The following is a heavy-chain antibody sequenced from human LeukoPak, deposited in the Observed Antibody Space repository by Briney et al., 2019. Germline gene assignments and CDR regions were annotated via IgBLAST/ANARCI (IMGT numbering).Heavy chain of an antibody. Sequence: QTGGSLRLSCATSGFTFSTYWMSWVRQAPGKGLEWVANIKQDGSETYYADSVRGRFTIFRGNAKNSLYLQMDSLRVEDTAVYYCANGDGFDYWGQGTLVIVSS. CDR1: GFTFSTYW. CDR2: IKQDGSET. V-gene: IGHV3-7*01. CDR3: ANGDGFDY. J-gene: IGHJ4*02. D-gene: IGHD5-24*01.